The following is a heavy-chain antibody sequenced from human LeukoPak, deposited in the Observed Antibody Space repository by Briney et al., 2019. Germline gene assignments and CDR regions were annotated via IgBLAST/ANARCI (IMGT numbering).Heavy chain of an antibody. J-gene: IGHJ4*02. CDR2: IYTSGST. D-gene: IGHD4-17*01. Sequence: SETLSLTCTVSGGSISSYYWSWIRQPAGKGLEWIGRIYTSGSTNYNPSLKSRVTTSVDTSKNQFSLNLSSVTAADTAVYYCARSPPLYGDYAQYYFDYWGQGTLVTVSS. CDR3: ARSPPLYGDYAQYYFDY. CDR1: GGSISSYY. V-gene: IGHV4-4*07.